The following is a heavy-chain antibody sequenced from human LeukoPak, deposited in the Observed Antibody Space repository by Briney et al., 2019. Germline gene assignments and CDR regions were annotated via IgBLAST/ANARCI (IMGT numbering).Heavy chain of an antibody. D-gene: IGHD6-19*01. Sequence: GESLKISCKGSGYSFTNYWIGWVRQMPGKGLEWMGTIYPGGSGIRYSPSFQGQVTISADKSINTAFLQWSSLRASDTAMYYCARQLSSGWHHAAFDIWGLGTLVTVSP. CDR2: IYPGGSGI. CDR3: ARQLSSGWHHAAFDI. V-gene: IGHV5-51*01. CDR1: GYSFTNYW. J-gene: IGHJ3*02.